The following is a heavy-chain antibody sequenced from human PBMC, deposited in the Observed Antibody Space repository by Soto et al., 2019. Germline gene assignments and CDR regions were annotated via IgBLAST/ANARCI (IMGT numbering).Heavy chain of an antibody. V-gene: IGHV1-69*13. CDR1: GGTFSSYA. D-gene: IGHD6-19*01. CDR3: AREMAVAGRYYGTDV. CDR2: IIPIFGTA. J-gene: IGHJ6*02. Sequence: SVKVSCKASGGTFSSYAISWVRQAPGQGLEWMGGIIPIFGTANYAQKFQGRVTITADESTSTAYMELSSLRSEDTAVYYCAREMAVAGRYYGTDVWGQGTTVTVSS.